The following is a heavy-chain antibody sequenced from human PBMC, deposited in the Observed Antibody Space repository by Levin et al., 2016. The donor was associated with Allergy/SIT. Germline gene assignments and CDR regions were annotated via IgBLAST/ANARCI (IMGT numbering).Heavy chain of an antibody. CDR3: ARDWGLHSSGNYYYYGMDV. J-gene: IGHJ6*02. Sequence: ASVKVSCKASGYTFTGYYMHWVRQAPGQGLEWMGWINPNSGGTNYAQKFQGRVTMTRDTSISTAYMELSRLRSDDTAVYYCARDWGLHSSGNYYYYGMDVWGQGTTVTVSS. CDR1: GYTFTGYY. D-gene: IGHD3-16*01. CDR2: INPNSGGT. V-gene: IGHV1-2*02.